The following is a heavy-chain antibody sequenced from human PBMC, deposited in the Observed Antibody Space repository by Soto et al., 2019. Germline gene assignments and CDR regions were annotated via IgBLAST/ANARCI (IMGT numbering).Heavy chain of an antibody. CDR1: GFTFSNAW. CDR2: IKSKTDGGTT. Sequence: PGGSLRLSCAASGFTFSNAWMSLVRQAPGKGLEWVGRIKSKTDGGTTDYAAPVKGRFTISRDDSKNTLYLQMNSLKTEDTAVYYCTTAPTYYYDSRDYWGQGTLVTVSS. CDR3: TTAPTYYYDSRDY. V-gene: IGHV3-15*01. D-gene: IGHD3-22*01. J-gene: IGHJ4*02.